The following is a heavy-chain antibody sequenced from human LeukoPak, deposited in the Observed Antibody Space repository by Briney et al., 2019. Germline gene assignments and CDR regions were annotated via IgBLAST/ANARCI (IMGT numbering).Heavy chain of an antibody. CDR1: GFTFSSYS. D-gene: IGHD1-26*01. CDR3: ARVVGPSWLDY. CDR2: ISSSSSYI. J-gene: IGHJ4*02. V-gene: IGHV3-21*01. Sequence: GGSLRLSCAASGFTFSSYSMNWVRQAPGKGLEWVSSISSSSSYIYYADSVKGRFTISRDNAKNSLHLQMNSLRAEDTAVYYCARVVGPSWLDYWGQGTLVTVSS.